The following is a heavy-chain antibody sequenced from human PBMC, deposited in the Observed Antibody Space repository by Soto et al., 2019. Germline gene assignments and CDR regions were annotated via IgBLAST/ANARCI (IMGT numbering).Heavy chain of an antibody. Sequence: EVQLLESGGGLVQPGGSLRLSCAASGFTFSSYAMSWVRQAPGKGLEWVSAISGSGGSTYYADSVKGRFTISRDNSKNTLYVRMNGSRAGDTAVYYCARGGIVVVGAALDYWGQGSLVTVSA. CDR2: ISGSGGST. CDR3: ARGGIVVVGAALDY. D-gene: IGHD2-15*01. J-gene: IGHJ4*02. CDR1: GFTFSSYA. V-gene: IGHV3-23*01.